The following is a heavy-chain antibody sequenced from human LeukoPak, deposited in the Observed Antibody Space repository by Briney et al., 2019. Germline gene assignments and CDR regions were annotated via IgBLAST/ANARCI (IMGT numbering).Heavy chain of an antibody. Sequence: PGGSLRLSCAASGFTFSSYWMHWVRQAPGKGLVWVSRINSDGSSTSYADSVKGRFTISRDNAENTLYLQMNSLRAEDTAVYYCARPGYSSGWFVYWGQGTLVTVSS. D-gene: IGHD6-19*01. V-gene: IGHV3-74*01. CDR3: ARPGYSSGWFVY. CDR1: GFTFSSYW. CDR2: INSDGSST. J-gene: IGHJ4*02.